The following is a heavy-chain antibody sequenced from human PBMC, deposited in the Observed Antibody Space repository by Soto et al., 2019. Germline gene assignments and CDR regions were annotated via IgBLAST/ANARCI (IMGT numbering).Heavy chain of an antibody. D-gene: IGHD4-17*01. CDR1: GFSFSSYW. Sequence: GGSLRLSCGASGFSFSSYWMGWVRQAPGKGLEWVANIKEDGREKYYVDSVKGRFTISRDHGKKSLYLQMNSLRAEDTAVYSCAKGLFYGGDFDSWGQGPLVTASS. V-gene: IGHV3-7*01. J-gene: IGHJ4*02. CDR3: AKGLFYGGDFDS. CDR2: IKEDGREK.